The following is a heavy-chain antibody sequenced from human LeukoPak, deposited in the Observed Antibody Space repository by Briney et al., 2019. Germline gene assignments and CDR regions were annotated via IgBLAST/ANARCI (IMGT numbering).Heavy chain of an antibody. D-gene: IGHD2-21*01. CDR1: GLNFKIYG. J-gene: IGHJ1*01. CDR2: IWYDGSYK. Sequence: GGSLRLSCAASGLNFKIYGMEWVRQAPGKGLEWVSFIWYDGSYKYYADSVRGRFSISRDNSKNTLYLQMNSLRAEDTAVYYCATYYGGNPEYLQHWGQGALVIASS. CDR3: ATYYGGNPEYLQH. V-gene: IGHV3-30*02.